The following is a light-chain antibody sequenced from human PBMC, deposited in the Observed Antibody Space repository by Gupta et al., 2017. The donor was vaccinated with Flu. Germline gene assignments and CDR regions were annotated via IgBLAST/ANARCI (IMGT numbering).Light chain of an antibody. Sequence: IVLQPSPGPLSLSPGERATLSGRHSQSVISSYLAWYQQKPGQAPRLLIYGASSRATGIPDMFSGSGSGTDFTLTISRLEPEDFAVYYCQQYSSSPRTFGQGTKVEIK. CDR1: QSVISSY. J-gene: IGKJ1*01. V-gene: IGKV3-20*01. CDR2: GAS. CDR3: QQYSSSPRT.